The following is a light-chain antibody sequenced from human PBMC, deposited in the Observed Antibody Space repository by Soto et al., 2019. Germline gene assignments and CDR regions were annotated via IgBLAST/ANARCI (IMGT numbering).Light chain of an antibody. CDR2: GAS. CDR3: QQNYRAPLT. Sequence: DIQMTQSPSSVSALIGDRVTITCRASQGVGSHVNWYQQKPGKAPNLLIHGASNLQSGVPSTFSGSGSGTDFTPTISSLQPEDFATYYCQQNYRAPLTFGGGTKVEIK. CDR1: QGVGSH. V-gene: IGKV1-39*01. J-gene: IGKJ4*01.